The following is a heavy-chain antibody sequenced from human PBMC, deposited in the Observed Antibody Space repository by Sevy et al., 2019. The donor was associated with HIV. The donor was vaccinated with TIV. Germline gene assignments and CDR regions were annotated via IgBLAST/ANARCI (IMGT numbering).Heavy chain of an antibody. Sequence: SETLSLTCTVSGGSISSYYWSWIRQPPGKGLEWIGYIYYSGSTNYNPSLKSRVTISVDTSKNQFSLKLSSVTAADTAVYYCARAPDSSGYYGINYYYYGMDVWGQGTTVTASS. CDR3: ARAPDSSGYYGINYYYYGMDV. V-gene: IGHV4-59*01. CDR1: GGSISSYY. D-gene: IGHD3-22*01. J-gene: IGHJ6*02. CDR2: IYYSGST.